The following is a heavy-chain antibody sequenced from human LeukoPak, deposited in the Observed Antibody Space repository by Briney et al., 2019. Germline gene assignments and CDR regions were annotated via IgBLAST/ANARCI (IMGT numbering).Heavy chain of an antibody. V-gene: IGHV3-7*01. CDR2: MDPTGSQK. CDR1: QFTFNGSW. J-gene: IGHJ4*02. CDR3: AIWTSGNY. Sequence: GGSLRLSCADSQFTFNGSWMNCVRQAPGEGLEWVANMDPTGSQKRYVDSVRGRFTISKDNPGASLYLDMHSLRAEDTAIYYCAIWTSGNYWGQGTLVTVSS. D-gene: IGHD1-1*01.